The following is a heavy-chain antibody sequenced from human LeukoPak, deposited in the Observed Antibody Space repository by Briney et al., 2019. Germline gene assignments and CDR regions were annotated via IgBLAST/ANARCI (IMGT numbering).Heavy chain of an antibody. V-gene: IGHV1-46*01. CDR3: ARGGSGSYSKGGFDY. D-gene: IGHD3-10*01. Sequence: ASVKVSCKASGYTFTGYYIHWVRQAPGQGLEWMGIINPSGGSTSYAQKFQGRVTMTRDMSTSTVYMELSSLRSEDTAVYYCARGGSGSYSKGGFDYWGQGTLVTVSS. J-gene: IGHJ4*02. CDR2: INPSGGST. CDR1: GYTFTGYY.